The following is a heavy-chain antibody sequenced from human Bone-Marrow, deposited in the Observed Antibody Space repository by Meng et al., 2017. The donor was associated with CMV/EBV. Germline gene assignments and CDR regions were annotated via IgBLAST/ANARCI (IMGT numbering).Heavy chain of an antibody. V-gene: IGHV4-39*07. D-gene: IGHD3-22*01. CDR1: GSVSSSGSY. Sequence: GSVSSSGSYWGWIRQPPGRGLAWIGTIYYTGSPYYNPSLKSRVTISVDTSKNQFSLKLSSVTAADTAVYYCAGHYYDSSGWGGYFDYWGQGTLVTVSS. J-gene: IGHJ4*02. CDR3: AGHYYDSSGWGGYFDY. CDR2: IYYTGSP.